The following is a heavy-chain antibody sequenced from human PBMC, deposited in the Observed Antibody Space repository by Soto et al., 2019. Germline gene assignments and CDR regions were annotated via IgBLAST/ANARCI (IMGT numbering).Heavy chain of an antibody. CDR1: GYSFSTYW. J-gene: IGHJ4*02. CDR2: IYPGDSDT. D-gene: IGHD3-10*01. CDR3: ARLPQCLWFGALTFRAYYFNY. V-gene: IGHV5-51*01. Sequence: GESLKISCTGSGYSFSTYWIAWVRQMPGKGLEWMGIIYPGDSDTRYSPSFQGQVTISADTSTKTAYLQWSSLKASDTAIYYCARLPQCLWFGALTFRAYYFNYWGPGTLVTVSS.